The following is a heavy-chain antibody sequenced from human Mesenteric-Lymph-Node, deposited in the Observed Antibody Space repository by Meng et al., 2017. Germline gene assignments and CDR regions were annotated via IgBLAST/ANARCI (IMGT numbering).Heavy chain of an antibody. D-gene: IGHD1-26*01. J-gene: IGHJ4*02. CDR1: GFTFSSYG. CDR3: AKGRGVVGGTGLPFTFDS. CDR2: ISGSGGST. V-gene: IGHV3-23*01. Sequence: GGSLRLSCAASGFTFSSYGMHWVRQAPGKGLEWVAGISGSGGSTFYADSVKGRYSISRDNSKNVLYLQMNSLRVDDTAVYYCAKGRGVVGGTGLPFTFDSWGQGTLVTVSS.